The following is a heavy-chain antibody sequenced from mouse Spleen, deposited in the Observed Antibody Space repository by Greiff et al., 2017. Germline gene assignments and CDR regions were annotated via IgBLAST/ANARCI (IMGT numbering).Heavy chain of an antibody. CDR1: GYTFTSYW. V-gene: IGHV1-52*01. D-gene: IGHD2-2*01. CDR3: ARRRYGYSYAMDY. J-gene: IGHJ4*01. CDR2: IDPSDSET. Sequence: VKLQESGAELVRPGSSVKLSCKASGYTFTSYWMHWVKQRPIQGLEWIGNIDPSDSETHYNQKFKDKATLTVDKSSSTAYMQLSSLTSEDSAVYYCARRRYGYSYAMDYWGQGTSVTVSS.